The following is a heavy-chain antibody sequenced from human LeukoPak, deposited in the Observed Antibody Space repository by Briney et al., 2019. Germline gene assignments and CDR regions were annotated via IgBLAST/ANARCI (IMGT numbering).Heavy chain of an antibody. CDR3: ARGCRAMVRGVPPRYGMDV. Sequence: SETLSLTCAVYGGSFSGYYWSWIRQPPGKGLEWIGEINHSGSTNYNPSLKSRVTISADTSKNQFSPKLSSVTAADTAVYYCARGCRAMVRGVPPRYGMDVWGKGTTVTVSS. CDR1: GGSFSGYY. CDR2: INHSGST. D-gene: IGHD3-10*01. V-gene: IGHV4-34*01. J-gene: IGHJ6*04.